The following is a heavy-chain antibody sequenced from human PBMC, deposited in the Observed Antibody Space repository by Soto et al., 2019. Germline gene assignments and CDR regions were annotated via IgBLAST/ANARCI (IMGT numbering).Heavy chain of an antibody. J-gene: IGHJ4*02. CDR2: ISAYNGNT. Sequence: GASVKVSCKASGYTFTSYGISWVRQAPGQGLEWMGWISAYNGNTNYAQKLQGRVTMTTDTSTSTAYMELRSLRSDDTAVYYCARLTDIVVVVADDFDYWGQGTLVTV. D-gene: IGHD2-15*01. V-gene: IGHV1-18*01. CDR1: GYTFTSYG. CDR3: ARLTDIVVVVADDFDY.